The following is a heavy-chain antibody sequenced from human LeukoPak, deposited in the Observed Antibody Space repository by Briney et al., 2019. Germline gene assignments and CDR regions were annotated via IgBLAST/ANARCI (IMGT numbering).Heavy chain of an antibody. J-gene: IGHJ2*01. CDR2: INHSGST. Sequence: SETLSITCAVDGGSFRGYYWSWISQPPGKGLEWIGEINHSGSTNYNPSLKSRVTISVDTSKNQFSLKLSSVTAADTAVYYCARGGRAYDLWGRGTLVTVSS. CDR1: GGSFRGYY. V-gene: IGHV4-34*01. D-gene: IGHD2-15*01. CDR3: ARGGRAYDL.